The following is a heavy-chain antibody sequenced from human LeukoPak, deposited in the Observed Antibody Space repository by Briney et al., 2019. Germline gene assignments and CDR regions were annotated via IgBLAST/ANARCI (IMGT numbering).Heavy chain of an antibody. CDR1: GGTFISYA. J-gene: IGHJ4*02. CDR3: ARGVSREGNFDY. Sequence: GASVKVSCKASGGTFISYAISWVRQAPGQGLEWMGGIIPIFGTANYAQKFQGRVTITADESTSTAYMELSSLRSEDTAVYYCARGVSREGNFDYWGQGTLVTVSS. D-gene: IGHD2-21*01. CDR2: IIPIFGTA. V-gene: IGHV1-69*13.